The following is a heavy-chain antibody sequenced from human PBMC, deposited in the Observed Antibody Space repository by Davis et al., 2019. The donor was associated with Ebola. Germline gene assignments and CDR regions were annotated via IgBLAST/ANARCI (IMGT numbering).Heavy chain of an antibody. Sequence: ASVKVSCKASGYTFTDYNIHWMRQAPGQGLEWLGRAILKSGATNYAQKFQGRVTMTRDTSISTAYMQLSSLRSDDTAVYYCARGNKYGHDYWGQGTLVTVSS. J-gene: IGHJ4*02. CDR1: GYTFTDYN. CDR2: AILKSGAT. D-gene: IGHD3-10*01. V-gene: IGHV1-2*06. CDR3: ARGNKYGHDY.